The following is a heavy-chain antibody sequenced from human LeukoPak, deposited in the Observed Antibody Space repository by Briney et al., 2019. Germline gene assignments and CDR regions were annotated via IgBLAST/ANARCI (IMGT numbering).Heavy chain of an antibody. Sequence: GESLKISCKGSGYSFTSYWIGWVRQMPGKGLEWMGIIYPGDSDTRYSPSFQGQVTISADKSISTAYLQWSSLKASDTAMYYCARGGYCSSTSCPGGYFDPWGQGTLVTASS. V-gene: IGHV5-51*01. D-gene: IGHD2-2*01. J-gene: IGHJ5*02. CDR2: IYPGDSDT. CDR1: GYSFTSYW. CDR3: ARGGYCSSTSCPGGYFDP.